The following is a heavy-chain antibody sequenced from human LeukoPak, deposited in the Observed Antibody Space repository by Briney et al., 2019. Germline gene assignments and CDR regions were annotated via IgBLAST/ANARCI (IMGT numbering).Heavy chain of an antibody. Sequence: SETLSLTCTVSGGSISSSSYYWGWIRPPPGKGLEWIGSIYYSGSTYYNPSLKSRVTISVDTSKNQFSLELSSVTAADTAVYYCARDLYYYDSSGYYYFDYWGQGTLVTVSS. V-gene: IGHV4-39*07. CDR2: IYYSGST. J-gene: IGHJ4*02. D-gene: IGHD3-22*01. CDR1: GGSISSSSYY. CDR3: ARDLYYYDSSGYYYFDY.